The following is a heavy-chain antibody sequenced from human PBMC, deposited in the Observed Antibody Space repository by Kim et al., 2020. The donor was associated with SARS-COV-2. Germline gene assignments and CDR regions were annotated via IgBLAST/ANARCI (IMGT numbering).Heavy chain of an antibody. CDR2: ISYDGSNK. Sequence: GGSLRLSCAASGFTFSSYGMHWVRQAPGKGLEWVAVISYDGSNKYYADSVKGRFTISRDNSKNTLYLQLNILRAEDTAVYYCAQPLSSGGSAFFDSWGQG. CDR3: AQPLSSGGSAFFDS. CDR1: GFTFSSYG. J-gene: IGHJ4*02. V-gene: IGHV3-30*18.